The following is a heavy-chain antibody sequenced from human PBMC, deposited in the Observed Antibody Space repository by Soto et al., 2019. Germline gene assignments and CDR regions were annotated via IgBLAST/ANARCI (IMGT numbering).Heavy chain of an antibody. Sequence: SETLSLTCTVSGGSISSSSYYWGWIRQPPGKGLEWIGSIYYSGSTYYNPSLKSRVTISVDTSKNQFSLKLSSVTAADTAVYYCARQVGYYYYYGMDVWGQGTTVTVSS. J-gene: IGHJ6*02. V-gene: IGHV4-39*01. CDR3: ARQVGYYYYYGMDV. CDR2: IYYSGST. CDR1: GGSISSSSYY.